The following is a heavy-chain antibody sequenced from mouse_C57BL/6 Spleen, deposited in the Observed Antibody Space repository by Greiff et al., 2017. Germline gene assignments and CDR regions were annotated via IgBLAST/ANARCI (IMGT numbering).Heavy chain of an antibody. J-gene: IGHJ3*01. Sequence: QVQLQQQSGAELVRPGASVTLSCKASGYTFTDYEMHWVKQTPVHGLEWIGAIDPETGGTAYNQKFKGKAILTADKSSSTAYMELRSLTSEDSAVYYCTRLGFITTPYWGQGTLVTVSA. CDR1: GYTFTDYE. D-gene: IGHD1-1*01. CDR2: IDPETGGT. V-gene: IGHV1-15*01. CDR3: TRLGFITTPY.